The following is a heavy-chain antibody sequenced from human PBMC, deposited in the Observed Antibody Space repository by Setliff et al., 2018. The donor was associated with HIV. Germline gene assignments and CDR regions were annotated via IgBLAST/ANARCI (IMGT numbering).Heavy chain of an antibody. CDR3: AAFDSGRDV. CDR2: IYYSGST. CDR1: GGSISSHY. V-gene: IGHV4-59*11. Sequence: SETLSLTCTVSGGSISSHYWSWIRQAPGKGLEWIGSIYYSGSTNYNPSLKSRVTISVDTSKNQFSLKLNSVTAADTGVYYCAAFDSGRDVWGQGTLVTSPQ. J-gene: IGHJ4*02. D-gene: IGHD6-19*01.